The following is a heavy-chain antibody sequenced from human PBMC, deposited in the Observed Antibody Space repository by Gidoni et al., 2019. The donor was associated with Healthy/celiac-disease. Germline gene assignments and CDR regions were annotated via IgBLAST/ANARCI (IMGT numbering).Heavy chain of an antibody. V-gene: IGHV3-53*01. J-gene: IGHJ4*02. CDR1: GFTVSSNY. Sequence: EVQLVESGGGLIQPGGSLRLSCAASGFTVSSNYMSWVRQAPGKGLEWVSVIYSGGSTYYADNSKNTLYLQMNSLRAEDTAVYYCARGRGVRGVILDYWGQGTLVTVSS. CDR3: ARGRGVRGVILDY. D-gene: IGHD3-10*01. CDR2: IYSGGST.